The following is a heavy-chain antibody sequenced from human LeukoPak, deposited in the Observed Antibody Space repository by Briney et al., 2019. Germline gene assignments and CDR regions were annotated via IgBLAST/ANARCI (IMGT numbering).Heavy chain of an antibody. V-gene: IGHV3-48*03. CDR2: INSGGQTI. CDR3: ARLIRGFSSAY. D-gene: IGHD5-18*01. CDR1: GFTFRSYE. J-gene: IGHJ4*01. Sequence: GGSLRLSCAASGFTFRSYEMNWVRQAPGKGLEWISHINSGGQTIHYADSVKGRFTISRDNAKNSLYLQMNSLRADDTAVYYCARLIRGFSSAYWGHGALVTVSS.